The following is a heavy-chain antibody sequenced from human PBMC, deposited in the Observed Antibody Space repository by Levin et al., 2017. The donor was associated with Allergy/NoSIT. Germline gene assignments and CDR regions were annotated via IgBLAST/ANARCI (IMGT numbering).Heavy chain of an antibody. V-gene: IGHV4-31*03. Sequence: SQTLSLTCTVSGGSISSGGYYWSWIRQHPGKGLEWIGYIYYSGSTYYNPSLKSRATISVDTSKNQFSLKLSSETAADTAVYYCARKATVTNWFDPWGQGTLVTVSS. CDR1: GGSISSGGYY. CDR2: IYYSGST. CDR3: ARKATVTNWFDP. D-gene: IGHD4-17*01. J-gene: IGHJ5*02.